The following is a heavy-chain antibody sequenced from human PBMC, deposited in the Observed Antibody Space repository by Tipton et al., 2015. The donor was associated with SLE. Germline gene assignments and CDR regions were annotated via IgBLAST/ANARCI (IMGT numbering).Heavy chain of an antibody. D-gene: IGHD2-15*01. J-gene: IGHJ2*01. CDR3: ASVILYYWYFDF. Sequence: TLSLTCTVSGGSVSSSSYYWGWIRQPPGEGLEWIGTISYGGNTYYNPSLKTPVTISVDTSKNQFSLKLGSVTAADTAVYYCASVILYYWYFDFWGRGTLVTVSS. V-gene: IGHV4-39*01. CDR1: GGSVSSSSYY. CDR2: ISYGGNT.